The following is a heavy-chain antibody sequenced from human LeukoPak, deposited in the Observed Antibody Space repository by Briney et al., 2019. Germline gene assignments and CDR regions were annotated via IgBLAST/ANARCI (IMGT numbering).Heavy chain of an antibody. D-gene: IGHD3-22*01. Sequence: ASVKVSCKASGGTFSSYAISWVRQAPGQGLEWMGGIIPIFGTANYAQKFQGRVTITADESTSTAYMELSSLRSEDTAVYYCAAYYYDSSGYYPNDAFDIWGQGTTVTASS. CDR3: AAYYYDSSGYYPNDAFDI. V-gene: IGHV1-69*13. J-gene: IGHJ3*02. CDR1: GGTFSSYA. CDR2: IIPIFGTA.